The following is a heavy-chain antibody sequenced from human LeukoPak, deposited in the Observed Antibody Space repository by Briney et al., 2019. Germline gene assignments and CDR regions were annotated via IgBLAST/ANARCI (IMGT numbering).Heavy chain of an antibody. Sequence: GSLRLSCAASGFTFSSYGMSWVRQPPGKGLEWIGEINHSGSTNYNPSLKSRVTISVDTSKNQFSLKLSSVTAADTAVYYCARDDFPVGATTGWGQGTLVTVSS. D-gene: IGHD1-26*01. V-gene: IGHV4-34*01. CDR2: INHSGST. CDR3: ARDDFPVGATTG. CDR1: GFTFSSYG. J-gene: IGHJ4*02.